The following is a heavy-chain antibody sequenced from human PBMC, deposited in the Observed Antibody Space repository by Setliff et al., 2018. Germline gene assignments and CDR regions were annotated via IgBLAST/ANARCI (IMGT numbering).Heavy chain of an antibody. CDR2: FDPEDGET. D-gene: IGHD3-3*01. CDR3: ARQPQNYNFWSGQYPYHYDS. J-gene: IGHJ4*02. CDR1: GYTLTKLS. V-gene: IGHV1-24*01. Sequence: ASVKVSCKVSGYTLTKLSMHWVRQAPGKGLEWMGGFDPEDGETIYAQKFQGRVTMTRDTSISTAYMELTSLRSDDTAVFYCARQPQNYNFWSGQYPYHYDSWGQGTLVTVSS.